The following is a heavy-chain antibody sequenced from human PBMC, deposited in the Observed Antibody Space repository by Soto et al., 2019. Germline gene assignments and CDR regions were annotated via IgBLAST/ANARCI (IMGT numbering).Heavy chain of an antibody. V-gene: IGHV4-59*01. D-gene: IGHD1-26*01. J-gene: IGHJ4*02. CDR3: ASGGATRIDY. Sequence: SETLSLTCTVSGGSISSYYWSWIRQPPGKGLEWIGYIYYSGSTNYNPSLKSRVTISVDTSKNQFSLKLSSVTAADTAVYYCASGGATRIDYWGQGTLVTVSS. CDR2: IYYSGST. CDR1: GGSISSYY.